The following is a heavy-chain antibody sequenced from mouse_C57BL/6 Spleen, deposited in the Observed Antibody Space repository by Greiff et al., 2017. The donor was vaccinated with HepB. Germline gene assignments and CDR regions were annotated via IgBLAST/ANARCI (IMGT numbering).Heavy chain of an antibody. Sequence: VQRVESGAELVRPGTSVKVSCKASGYAFTNYLIEWVKQRPGQGLEWIGVINPGSGGTNYNEKFKGKATLTADKSSSTAYMQLSSLTSEDSAVYFCARRLYYDYPMDYWGQGTSVTVSS. CDR2: INPGSGGT. D-gene: IGHD2-4*01. J-gene: IGHJ4*01. CDR1: GYAFTNYL. CDR3: ARRLYYDYPMDY. V-gene: IGHV1-54*01.